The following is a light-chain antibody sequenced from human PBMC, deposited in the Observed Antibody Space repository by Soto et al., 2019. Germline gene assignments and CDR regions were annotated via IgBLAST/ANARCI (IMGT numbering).Light chain of an antibody. CDR1: QSGSSSY. Sequence: EMVLTQSPGTLSLSPGERATLSCTASQSGSSSYLAWYKQKPGQAPRLLIYCASSRATGLPDRFSGSGSGTAFTLTMSRREPEDFVVYYCQQYGSSPYTFGQGTKLEIK. J-gene: IGKJ2*01. CDR3: QQYGSSPYT. CDR2: CAS. V-gene: IGKV3-20*01.